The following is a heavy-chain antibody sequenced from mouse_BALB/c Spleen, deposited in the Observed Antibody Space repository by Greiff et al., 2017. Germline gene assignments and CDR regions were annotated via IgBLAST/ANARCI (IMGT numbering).Heavy chain of an antibody. Sequence: EVQLQQSGAELARPGASVKLSCKASGYTFTSYWMHWVKQRPGQGLEWIGAIYPGNSDTSYNQKFKGKAKLTAVTSTSTAYMELSSLTNEDSAVYYCTRVMITTDVDWYFDVWGAGTTVTVSS. CDR2: IYPGNSDT. J-gene: IGHJ1*01. V-gene: IGHV1-5*01. D-gene: IGHD2-4*01. CDR3: TRVMITTDVDWYFDV. CDR1: GYTFTSYW.